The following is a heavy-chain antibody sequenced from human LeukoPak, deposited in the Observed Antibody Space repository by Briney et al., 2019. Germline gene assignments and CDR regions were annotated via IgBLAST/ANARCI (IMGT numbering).Heavy chain of an antibody. CDR1: GYTFTGYY. Sequence: GASVKVSCKASGYTFTGYYMHWVRQAPGQGLEWMGWINPNSGGTNYAQKFQGRVTMTRDTSISTAYMELSRLRSDDTAVYYCARAGIYAQGAFDIWGQGTMVTVSS. J-gene: IGHJ3*02. V-gene: IGHV1-2*02. CDR2: INPNSGGT. CDR3: ARAGIYAQGAFDI. D-gene: IGHD3-16*01.